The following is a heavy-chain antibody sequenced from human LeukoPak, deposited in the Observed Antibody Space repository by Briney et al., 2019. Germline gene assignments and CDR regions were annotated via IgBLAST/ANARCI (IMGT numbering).Heavy chain of an antibody. V-gene: IGHV1-18*01. CDR1: GYTFTSYG. J-gene: IGHJ4*02. Sequence: GASVKVSFTASGYTFTSYGISWGRQAPGQGLEWMGWISAYNGNTNYAQKLQGRVTMTTDTSTSTAYMELRSLRSDDTAVYYCARDLKMATITGFDYWGQGTLVTVSS. D-gene: IGHD5-24*01. CDR2: ISAYNGNT. CDR3: ARDLKMATITGFDY.